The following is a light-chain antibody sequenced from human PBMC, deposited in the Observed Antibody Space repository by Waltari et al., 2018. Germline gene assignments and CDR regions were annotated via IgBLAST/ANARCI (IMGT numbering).Light chain of an antibody. V-gene: IGKV3-15*01. CDR1: QSVSSN. CDR3: QQYNNWPPGT. Sequence: EIVMTQSPATLSVPPGGRATLSCRASQSVSSNLAWYQQKPGQAPRRLIYGASTRATGIPARFSGGGSGTEFILIISSLQSEDFAVYYCQQYNNWPPGTFGQGTKVEIK. J-gene: IGKJ1*01. CDR2: GAS.